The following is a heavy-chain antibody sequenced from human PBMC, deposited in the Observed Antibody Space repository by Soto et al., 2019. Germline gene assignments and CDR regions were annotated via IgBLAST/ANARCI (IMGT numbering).Heavy chain of an antibody. V-gene: IGHV1-18*04. CDR3: ARAATGSYHSAY. Sequence: QVQLVQSGPEVKNPGASVRVSCVASGYAFTSYGVNWVRQAPGQDLEWMGWIAPHSGRTTYLPKFQGRVTMSADVSTNTAYIEVRSLKSDDTGTYFCARAATGSYHSAYWGQGTVVTVSS. J-gene: IGHJ4*02. CDR2: IAPHSGRT. D-gene: IGHD3-10*01. CDR1: GYAFTSYG.